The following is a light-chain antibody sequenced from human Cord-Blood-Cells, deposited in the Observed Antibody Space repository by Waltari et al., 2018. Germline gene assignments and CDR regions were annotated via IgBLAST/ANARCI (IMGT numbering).Light chain of an antibody. CDR3: SSYTSSSTYV. CDR1: SSDVVGYND. Sequence: QSALTQPASVSGSPGQSITISCTGTSSDVVGYNDVSWYQQHPGKAPKLMIYEVSNRPSGVSNRFSGSKSGNTASLTISGLQAEDEADYYCSSYTSSSTYVFGTGTKVTVL. CDR2: EVS. V-gene: IGLV2-14*01. J-gene: IGLJ1*01.